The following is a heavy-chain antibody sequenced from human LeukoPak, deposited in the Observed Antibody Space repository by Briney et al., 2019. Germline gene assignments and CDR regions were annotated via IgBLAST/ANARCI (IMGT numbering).Heavy chain of an antibody. CDR3: AKTSSIARDGYNNNYYYYGMDV. J-gene: IGHJ6*02. CDR1: GFTFSSYA. D-gene: IGHD5-24*01. V-gene: IGHV3-23*01. Sequence: GGSLRLSCAASGFTFSSYAMSWVRQAPGKGLEWASAISGSGGSTYYADSVKGRFTISRDNSKNTLYLQMNSLRAEDTAVYYCAKTSSIARDGYNNNYYYYGMDVWGQGTTVTVSS. CDR2: ISGSGGST.